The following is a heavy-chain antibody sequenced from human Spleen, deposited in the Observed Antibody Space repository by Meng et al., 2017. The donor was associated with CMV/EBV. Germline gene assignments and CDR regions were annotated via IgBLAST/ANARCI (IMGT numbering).Heavy chain of an antibody. CDR3: AKADHASSWYSLADY. CDR2: ITTSGDYT. D-gene: IGHD6-13*01. Sequence: GESLKISCAASGFTFSDYYMTWIRQAPGKGLEWVSYITTSGDYTYYADSVKGRFTISRDNAKNLMYLQMNSLRAEDTAVYYCAKADHASSWYSLADYWGQGTLVTVSS. V-gene: IGHV3-11*01. CDR1: GFTFSDYY. J-gene: IGHJ4*02.